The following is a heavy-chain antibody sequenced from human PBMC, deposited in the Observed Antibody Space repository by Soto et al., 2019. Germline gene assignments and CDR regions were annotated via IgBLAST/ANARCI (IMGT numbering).Heavy chain of an antibody. Sequence: GASVKVSCKASGGTFSSYAISWVRQAPGQGLEWMGGIIPIFGTANYAQKFQGRVTITADESTSTAYMELSSLRSEDTAVYYCARGQYCSSTSCYYLYYYYGMDVWGQGTTVPVSS. CDR1: GGTFSSYA. J-gene: IGHJ6*02. D-gene: IGHD2-2*01. CDR3: ARGQYCSSTSCYYLYYYYGMDV. V-gene: IGHV1-69*13. CDR2: IIPIFGTA.